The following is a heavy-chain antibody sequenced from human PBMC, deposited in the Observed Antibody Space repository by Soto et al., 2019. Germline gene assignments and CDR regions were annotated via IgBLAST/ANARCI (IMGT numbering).Heavy chain of an antibody. D-gene: IGHD3-10*01. V-gene: IGHV1-45*02. Sequence: ASVKVSCKASGYTFTYRYLHWVRQAPGHALEWMGWITPFNGNTNYAQKFQDRVTITRDRSMSTAYMELSSLRSEDTAMYYCARATSRYYYGGEGAFDIWGQGTMVTVSS. J-gene: IGHJ3*02. CDR3: ARATSRYYYGGEGAFDI. CDR2: ITPFNGNT. CDR1: GYTFTYRY.